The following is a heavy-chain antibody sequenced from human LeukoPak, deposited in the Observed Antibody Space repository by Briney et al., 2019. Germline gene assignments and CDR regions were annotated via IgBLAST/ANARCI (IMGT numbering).Heavy chain of an antibody. CDR2: IYSGGST. J-gene: IGHJ4*02. D-gene: IGHD2-21*01. Sequence: PGGSLRLSCAASGFTFSSYWMSWVRQAPGKGLEWVSVIYSGGSTYYADSVKGRFTISRDNSKNTLYLQMNSLRAEDTAVYYCAGTRRSHCGGDCYSGDYWGQGTLVTVSS. CDR1: GFTFSSYW. CDR3: AGTRRSHCGGDCYSGDY. V-gene: IGHV3-53*01.